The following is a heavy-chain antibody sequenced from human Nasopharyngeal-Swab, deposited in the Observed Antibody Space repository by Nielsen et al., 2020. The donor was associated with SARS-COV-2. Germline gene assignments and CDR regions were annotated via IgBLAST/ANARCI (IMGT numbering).Heavy chain of an antibody. CDR3: ARHKGIAVAGSDY. CDR2: IYYSGST. J-gene: IGHJ4*02. V-gene: IGHV4-59*08. D-gene: IGHD6-19*01. Sequence: GSLRLSCTVSGGSISSYYWSWIRQPPGKGLEWIGYIYYSGSTNYNPSLKSRVTISVDTSKNQFSLKLSSVTAADTAVYYCARHKGIAVAGSDYWGQGTLVTVSS. CDR1: GGSISSYY.